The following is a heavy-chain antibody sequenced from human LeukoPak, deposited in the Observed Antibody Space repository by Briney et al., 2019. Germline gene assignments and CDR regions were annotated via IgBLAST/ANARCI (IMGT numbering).Heavy chain of an antibody. CDR2: LYTSGSI. J-gene: IGHJ4*02. CDR1: GAAITNDY. V-gene: IGHV4-4*07. CDR3: AGATRGSGYFDY. D-gene: IGHD3-10*01. Sequence: PSETLSLTCTVSGAAITNDYCSSSRQPARKGLEWIGRLYTSGSINFNPSLKSRITMSVDTSKNQFSLRLSAVTAADTAVYYCAGATRGSGYFDYWGQGTLVTVSS.